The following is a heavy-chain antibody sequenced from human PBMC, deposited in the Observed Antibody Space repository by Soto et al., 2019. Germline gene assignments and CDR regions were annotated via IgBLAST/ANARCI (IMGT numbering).Heavy chain of an antibody. V-gene: IGHV6-1*01. D-gene: IGHD2-2*01. Sequence: SPTLSLTCAISGDSVSSNSAAWNWIRQSPSRGLEWLGRTYYRSKWYNDYTVSVKSRISINPDTSKNQFSLKLSSVTAADTAVYYCARHKAYCSNTRCYSYYYYGMDVWGQGTTVTVSS. J-gene: IGHJ6*02. CDR2: TYYRSKWYN. CDR3: ARHKAYCSNTRCYSYYYYGMDV. CDR1: GDSVSSNSAA.